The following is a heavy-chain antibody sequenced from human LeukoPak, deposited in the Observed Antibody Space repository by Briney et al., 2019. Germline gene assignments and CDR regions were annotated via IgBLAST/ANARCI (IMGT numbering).Heavy chain of an antibody. V-gene: IGHV3-23*01. J-gene: IGHJ4*02. CDR3: AKDRGYYDFWSGYYLGNYFDY. Sequence: PGGSLRLSCGASGFTFSSYAMSWVRQAPGKGLEWVSAISGSGGSTYYADSVKGRFTISRDNSKNTLYLQMNSLRAEDTAVYYCAKDRGYYDFWSGYYLGNYFDYWGQGTLVTVSS. CDR2: ISGSGGST. CDR1: GFTFSSYA. D-gene: IGHD3-3*01.